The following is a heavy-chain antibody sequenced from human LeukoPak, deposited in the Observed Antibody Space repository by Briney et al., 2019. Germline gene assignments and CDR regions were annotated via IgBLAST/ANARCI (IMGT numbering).Heavy chain of an antibody. V-gene: IGHV4-59*08. CDR3: ARHLGGGNSANWFDP. Sequence: SETLPLTCTVSGGSISTYYWSWIRQPPGKGLEWIGYIHYIGTTNYNPSLKSRVTMSVDTSKNQFSLKLSSVTAADTAVYFCARHLGGGNSANWFDPWGQRTLVTVSS. J-gene: IGHJ5*02. CDR2: IHYIGTT. D-gene: IGHD4-23*01. CDR1: GGSISTYY.